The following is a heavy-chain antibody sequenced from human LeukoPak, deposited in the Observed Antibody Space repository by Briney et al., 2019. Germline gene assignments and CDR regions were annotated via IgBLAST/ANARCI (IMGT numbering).Heavy chain of an antibody. V-gene: IGHV3-48*03. D-gene: IGHD7-27*01. CDR1: GFTFTNYE. CDR3: ARDNWGSDFDY. J-gene: IGHJ4*02. Sequence: GGSLRLSCSASGFTFTNYEMNWVRQAPGMGLEWISYISRSGSTIYYADSVKGRFTISRDNAKNSLYLQMNSLRAEDTAVYYCARDNWGSDFDYWGQGTLVTVSS. CDR2: ISRSGSTI.